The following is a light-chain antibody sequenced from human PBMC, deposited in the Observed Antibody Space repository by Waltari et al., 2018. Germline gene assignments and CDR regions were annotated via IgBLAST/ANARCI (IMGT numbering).Light chain of an antibody. CDR2: EVS. J-gene: IGLJ2*01. CDR3: SSYAGNNNVV. CDR1: STDVGRYNY. Sequence: QSALTQPPSASGSPGQSVTISCTVTSTDVGRYNYVTWYQQHPGKPPKLMIYEVSKRPSGVPDRFSGSKSGNTASLTVSGLRAEDEADYYCSSYAGNNNVVFGGGTKLTVL. V-gene: IGLV2-8*01.